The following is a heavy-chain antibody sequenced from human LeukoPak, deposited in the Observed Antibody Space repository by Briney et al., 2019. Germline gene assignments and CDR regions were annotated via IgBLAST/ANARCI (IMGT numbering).Heavy chain of an antibody. J-gene: IGHJ4*02. Sequence: GGSLRLSCAASGFTFDDYAMHWVRQAPGKGLEWVSGISWNSGSIGYADPVKGRFTISRDNAKNSLYLQMNSLRAEDTALYYCAKDGYYYDSSGSYFDYWGQGTLVTVSS. D-gene: IGHD3-22*01. CDR2: ISWNSGSI. V-gene: IGHV3-9*01. CDR3: AKDGYYYDSSGSYFDY. CDR1: GFTFDDYA.